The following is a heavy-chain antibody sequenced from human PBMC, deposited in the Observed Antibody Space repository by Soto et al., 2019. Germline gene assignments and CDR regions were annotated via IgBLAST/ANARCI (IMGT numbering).Heavy chain of an antibody. CDR1: GYTFTSYG. V-gene: IGHV1-18*01. Sequence: ASVKVSCKASGYTFTSYGISWVRQAPGQGLEWMGWISAYNGNTNYAQKLQGRVTMTTDTSTRQAYMELRSLRSDDTAVYYCARLGSMVRGVLFYYYYMDVWGKGTTVTVSS. CDR3: ARLGSMVRGVLFYYYYMDV. J-gene: IGHJ6*03. CDR2: ISAYNGNT. D-gene: IGHD3-10*01.